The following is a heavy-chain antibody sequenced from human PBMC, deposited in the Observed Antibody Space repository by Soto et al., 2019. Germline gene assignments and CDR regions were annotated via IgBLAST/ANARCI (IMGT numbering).Heavy chain of an antibody. J-gene: IGHJ4*02. V-gene: IGHV1-18*01. CDR3: AGDLPPGYCSGGSCYGLIN. D-gene: IGHD2-15*01. Sequence: GASVKVSCKASGYTFTSYGISWVRQAPGQGLEWMGWISAYNGNTNYAQKLQGRVTMTTDTSTSTAYMELRSLRSDDTAVYYCAGDLPPGYCSGGSCYGLINWGQGTLVTVSS. CDR1: GYTFTSYG. CDR2: ISAYNGNT.